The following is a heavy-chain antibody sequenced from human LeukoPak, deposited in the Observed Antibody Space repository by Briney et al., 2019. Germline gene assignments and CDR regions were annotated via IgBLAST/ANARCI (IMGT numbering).Heavy chain of an antibody. CDR3: SRHGVGSSWSYYYYYMDV. CDR1: GGSISSSSYY. Sequence: PSETLSLTCTVSGGSISSSSYYWGWVGQPPGKGLGWIGSIYYSGSTYYNPSLKSRVTISVDTAKNHYSLKLSSVTAADAAVYYCSRHGVGSSWSYYYYYMDVWGKGTTVTVSS. V-gene: IGHV4-39*01. CDR2: IYYSGST. J-gene: IGHJ6*03. D-gene: IGHD6-13*01.